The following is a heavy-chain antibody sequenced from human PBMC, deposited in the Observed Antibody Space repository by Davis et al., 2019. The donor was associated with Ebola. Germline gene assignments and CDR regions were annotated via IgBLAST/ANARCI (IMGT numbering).Heavy chain of an antibody. D-gene: IGHD6-19*01. CDR1: GFTFSSYA. CDR3: ARDWFLGAEVAGTLVYYYYYGMDV. CDR2: ISYDGSNK. Sequence: PGGSLRLSCAASGFTFSSYAMHWVRQAPGKGLEWVAVISYDGSNKYYADSVKGRFTISRDNSKNTLYLQMNSLRAEDTAVYYCARDWFLGAEVAGTLVYYYYYGMDVWGQGTTVTVSS. V-gene: IGHV3-30-3*01. J-gene: IGHJ6*02.